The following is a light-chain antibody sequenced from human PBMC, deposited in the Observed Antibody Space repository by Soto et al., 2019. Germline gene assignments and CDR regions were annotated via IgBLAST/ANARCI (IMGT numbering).Light chain of an antibody. J-gene: IGKJ1*01. CDR3: QQYQSDST. V-gene: IGKV1-5*01. CDR2: DAS. Sequence: DIQVTQSPSTLSVSVGDRVTITCRASQSINKWLAWYQQKPGKAPNLLIYDASTLESGVPSRFRGSGSGTELNFTSSMLQPDDLAYYYRQQYQSDSTFGQGTKVEIK. CDR1: QSINKW.